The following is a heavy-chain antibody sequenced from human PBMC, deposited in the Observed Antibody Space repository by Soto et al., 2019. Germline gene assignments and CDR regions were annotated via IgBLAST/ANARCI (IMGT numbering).Heavy chain of an antibody. Sequence: SETLSLTCTVSGGSISSGDYYWSWIRQPPGKGLEWIGYIYYSGSTYYNPSLKSRVTISVDTSKNQFSLKLSSVTAADTAVYYCARGLEGDYGNYFDYWGQGTLVTVSS. CDR2: IYYSGST. V-gene: IGHV4-30-4*01. D-gene: IGHD4-17*01. J-gene: IGHJ4*02. CDR1: GGSISSGDYY. CDR3: ARGLEGDYGNYFDY.